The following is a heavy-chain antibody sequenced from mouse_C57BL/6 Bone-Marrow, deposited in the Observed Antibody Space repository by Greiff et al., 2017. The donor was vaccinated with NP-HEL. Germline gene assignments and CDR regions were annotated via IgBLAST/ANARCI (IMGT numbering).Heavy chain of an antibody. D-gene: IGHD1-1*01. CDR3: ATYYYGSSYDYAMDY. CDR2: IWTGGGT. J-gene: IGHJ4*01. CDR1: GFSLTSYA. Sequence: VQLQASGPGLVAPSQSLSITCTVSGFSLTSYAISWVRQPPGKGLEWLGVIWTGGGTNYNSALKSRLSISKDNSKSQVFLKMNSLQTDDTARYYCATYYYGSSYDYAMDYWGQGTSVTVSS. V-gene: IGHV2-9-1*01.